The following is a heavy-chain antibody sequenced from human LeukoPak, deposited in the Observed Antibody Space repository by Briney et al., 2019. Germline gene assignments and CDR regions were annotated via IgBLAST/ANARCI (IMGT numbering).Heavy chain of an antibody. CDR3: AKAPRTDFWGGYWYFDY. V-gene: IGHV3-23*01. CDR2: ISGSGGST. J-gene: IGHJ4*02. Sequence: GGSLRLSCAASGFTFSSYAMSWVRQAPGKGLEWVSAISGSGGSTYYADSVKGRFTISRDNSKNTLYLQMNSLRAEDTAVYYCAKAPRTDFWGGYWYFDYWGQGTLVTVSS. CDR1: GFTFSSYA. D-gene: IGHD3-3*01.